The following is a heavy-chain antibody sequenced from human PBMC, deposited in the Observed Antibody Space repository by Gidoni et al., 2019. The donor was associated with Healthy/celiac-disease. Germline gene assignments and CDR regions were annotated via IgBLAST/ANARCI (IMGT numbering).Heavy chain of an antibody. J-gene: IGHJ2*01. CDR3: AKPLDPEVPSTGGWYFDL. CDR2: ISYDGSNK. Sequence: QVQLVESGGGVVQPGSSLRLSCAASAFPFRSHGLHWVRQAPGKGLEWVAVISYDGSNKYYADSVKGRFTISRDNSKNTLYLQMNSLRAEDTAVYYCAKPLDPEVPSTGGWYFDLWGRGTLVTVSS. CDR1: AFPFRSHG. V-gene: IGHV3-30*18. D-gene: IGHD2-2*01.